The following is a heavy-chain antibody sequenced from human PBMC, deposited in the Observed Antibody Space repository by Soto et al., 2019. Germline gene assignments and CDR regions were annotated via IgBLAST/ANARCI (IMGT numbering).Heavy chain of an antibody. Sequence: QVQLVESGGGLVKPGGSLRLSCVASGFTFSAYYMTWIRQAPGKGLEWVSYIGSSGSPIYHADSVKGRFTISRDNAKNPLFLQMNSLRAEDTAVYYCARESSSTSANWFDPWGQGTLVTVSS. CDR2: IGSSGSPI. J-gene: IGHJ5*02. CDR1: GFTFSAYY. V-gene: IGHV3-11*01. D-gene: IGHD2-2*01. CDR3: ARESSSTSANWFDP.